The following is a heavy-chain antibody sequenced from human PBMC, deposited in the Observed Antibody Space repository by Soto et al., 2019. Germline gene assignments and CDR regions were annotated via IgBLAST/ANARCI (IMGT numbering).Heavy chain of an antibody. J-gene: IGHJ4*02. CDR2: IYSGGST. CDR1: GFTVSNNY. Sequence: EVQLVESGGGLVQPGGSLRLSCAASGFTVSNNYINWVRQAPGKGLEWVSIIYSGGSTYYADSVKGRFTISRDNSKNTLYLQMTSLRAEDTAVYYCVRSRFVALDVTLVDYWGQGTLVTVSS. D-gene: IGHD3-16*01. CDR3: VRSRFVALDVTLVDY. V-gene: IGHV3-66*01.